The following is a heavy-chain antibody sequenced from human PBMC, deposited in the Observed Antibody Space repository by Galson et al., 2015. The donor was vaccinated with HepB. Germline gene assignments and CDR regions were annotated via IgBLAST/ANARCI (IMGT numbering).Heavy chain of an antibody. V-gene: IGHV3-9*01. D-gene: IGHD5-18*01. CDR1: GFTFDDYA. Sequence: SLRLSCAASGFTFDDYAMHWVRQAPGKGLEWVSGISWNSGSIGYADSVKGRFTISRDNAKNSLYLQMNSLRAEDTALYYCAKGSSSYGYHCYMDVWGKGTTVTVSS. J-gene: IGHJ6*03. CDR2: ISWNSGSI. CDR3: AKGSSSYGYHCYMDV.